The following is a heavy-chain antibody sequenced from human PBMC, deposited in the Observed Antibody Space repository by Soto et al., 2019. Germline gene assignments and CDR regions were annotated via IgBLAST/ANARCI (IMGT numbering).Heavy chain of an antibody. CDR2: IIPIFGTA. V-gene: IGHV1-69*13. J-gene: IGHJ4*02. CDR1: GGTFSGYA. Sequence: GASVKVSCEASGGTFSGYAISWVRQAPGQGLEWMGRIIPIFGTAYYAQKFQGRVTITADESTSTAYMELSSLRSEDTAVYYCARVVPPSIAVAGTPVGYFDYCGKGTLVTVSS. CDR3: ARVVPPSIAVAGTPVGYFDY. D-gene: IGHD6-19*01.